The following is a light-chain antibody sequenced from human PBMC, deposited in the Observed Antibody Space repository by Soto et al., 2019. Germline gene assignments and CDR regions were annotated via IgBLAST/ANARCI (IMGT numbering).Light chain of an antibody. CDR2: GAS. Sequence: EIVLTQFPGTLSLSPGERATLSCRASQSVGSNYLAWYQQRPDQPPNLLIFGASHRAPDIPDRFSGSGSGTDFTLTISRLEPEDFAVYYCQQYGSSIQTFGQGTKVEIK. CDR1: QSVGSNY. CDR3: QQYGSSIQT. V-gene: IGKV3-20*01. J-gene: IGKJ1*01.